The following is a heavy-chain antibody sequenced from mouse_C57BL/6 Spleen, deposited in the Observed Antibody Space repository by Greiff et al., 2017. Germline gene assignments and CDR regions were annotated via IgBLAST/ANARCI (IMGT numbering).Heavy chain of an antibody. CDR3: ASPITTVVPYAMDY. CDR2: IHPNSGST. CDR1: GYTFTSYW. Sequence: QVQLQQPGAELVKPGASVKLSCKASGYTFTSYWMHWVKQRPGQGLEWIGMIHPNSGSTNYNEKFKSKATLTVDKSSSTAYMQLSSLTSEDSAVYYCASPITTVVPYAMDYWCQGTSVTVSS. J-gene: IGHJ4*01. V-gene: IGHV1-64*01. D-gene: IGHD1-1*01.